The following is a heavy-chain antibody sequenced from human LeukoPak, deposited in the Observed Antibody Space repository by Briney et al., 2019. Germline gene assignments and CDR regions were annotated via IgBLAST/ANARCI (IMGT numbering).Heavy chain of an antibody. Sequence: GGSLRLSCAASGFTFSSYGMSWVRQAPGKGLEWVSAISGSGGSTYYADSVKGRFTISRDNSKNTLYLQMNSLRAEDTAVYYCAKMKEMATIAPLDYWGQGTLVTVSS. J-gene: IGHJ4*02. V-gene: IGHV3-23*01. CDR1: GFTFSSYG. CDR2: ISGSGGST. D-gene: IGHD5-24*01. CDR3: AKMKEMATIAPLDY.